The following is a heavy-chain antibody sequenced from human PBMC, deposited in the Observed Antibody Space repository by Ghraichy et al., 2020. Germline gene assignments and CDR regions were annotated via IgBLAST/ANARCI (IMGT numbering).Heavy chain of an antibody. D-gene: IGHD2-15*01. CDR3: VRVVRSGAYFDS. Sequence: GESLNISCEASGFTFSDFYISWVRQAPGKGLEWISYISSTSDYTNYADSVKGRFTVSRDNAQNSLFLQMDGLRAEDTAVYYCVRVVRSGAYFDSWGQGTLVTVSS. CDR2: ISSTSDYT. V-gene: IGHV3-11*05. CDR1: GFTFSDFY. J-gene: IGHJ4*02.